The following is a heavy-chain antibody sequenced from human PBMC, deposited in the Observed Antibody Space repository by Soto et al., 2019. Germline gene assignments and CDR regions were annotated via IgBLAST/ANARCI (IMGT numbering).Heavy chain of an antibody. D-gene: IGHD6-19*01. V-gene: IGHV3-15*01. CDR3: TTARRQWLSDFDY. CDR1: GFTFSNAW. J-gene: IGHJ4*02. Sequence: EVQLVESGGGLVKPGGSLRLSCAASGFTFSNAWMSWVRQAPGKGLAWVGRIKSKTDGGTTDYAAPVKGRFTISRDDSKNTLYLQMNSLKTEDTAVYYCTTARRQWLSDFDYWAQGTLVIVSS. CDR2: IKSKTDGGTT.